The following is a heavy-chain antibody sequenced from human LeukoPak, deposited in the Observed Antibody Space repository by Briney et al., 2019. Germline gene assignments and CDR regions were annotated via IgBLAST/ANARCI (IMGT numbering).Heavy chain of an antibody. CDR3: ARQMVVVAATYWFDP. Sequence: SETLSLTCTVSGGSINNYYWSWVRQPPGAGLEWLAYIYYTGSTNYNPSLKTRLTISVDTSKNQFSLRLNSVTAADTAVYYCARQMVVVAATYWFDPWGQGTLVTVSS. V-gene: IGHV4-59*08. J-gene: IGHJ5*02. CDR2: IYYTGST. CDR1: GGSINNYY. D-gene: IGHD2-15*01.